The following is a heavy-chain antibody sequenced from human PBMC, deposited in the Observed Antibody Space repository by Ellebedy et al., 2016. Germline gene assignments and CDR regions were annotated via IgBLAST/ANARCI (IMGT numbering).Heavy chain of an antibody. CDR3: VKDRVPDGRWNFDF. J-gene: IGHJ4*02. CDR1: GFTFSSYA. D-gene: IGHD1-1*01. CDR2: ISSNGGST. Sequence: GESLKISCAASGFTFSSYALYWVRQAPGKGLEYVSAISSNGGSTYYADSVKGRFTISRDNSKNTLYLQMNSLRVEDTAVYYCVKDRVPDGRWNFDFWGQGTLVTVSS. V-gene: IGHV3-64*04.